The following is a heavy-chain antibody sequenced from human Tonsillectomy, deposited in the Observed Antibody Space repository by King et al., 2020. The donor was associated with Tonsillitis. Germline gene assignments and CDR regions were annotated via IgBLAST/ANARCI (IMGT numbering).Heavy chain of an antibody. CDR2: ISSSSSTI. D-gene: IGHD2-15*01. Sequence: VQLVESGGGLVQPGGSLRLSCAASGFTFSSYSMNWVRQAPGKGLEWVSYISSSSSTIYYADSVKGRFTISRDNAKNSLYLQMNSLRDEDTAVYYCSRYNVFCSGGSCYGFFDYWGQGTLVTVSS. CDR3: SRYNVFCSGGSCYGFFDY. CDR1: GFTFSSYS. V-gene: IGHV3-48*02. J-gene: IGHJ4*02.